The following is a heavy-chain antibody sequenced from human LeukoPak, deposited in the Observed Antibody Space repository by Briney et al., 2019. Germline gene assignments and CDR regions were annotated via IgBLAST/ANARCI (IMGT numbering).Heavy chain of an antibody. CDR2: IIPIFGTA. J-gene: IGHJ4*02. D-gene: IGHD5-18*01. Sequence: GSSVKVSCKASGGTLSSYAISWVRQAPGQGLEWMGRIIPIFGTANYAQKFQGRVTITTDESTSTAYMELSSLRSEDTAVYYCARVDTAMVIDYWGQGTLVTVSS. CDR1: GGTLSSYA. CDR3: ARVDTAMVIDY. V-gene: IGHV1-69*05.